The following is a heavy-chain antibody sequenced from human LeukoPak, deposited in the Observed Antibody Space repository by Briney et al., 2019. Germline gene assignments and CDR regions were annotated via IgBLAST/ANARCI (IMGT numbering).Heavy chain of an antibody. J-gene: IGHJ6*03. Sequence: GGSLRLSCAASGFTFSSYSMNWVRQAPGKGLEWVSSISSSSSYIYYADSVKGRFTISRDNSKNTLYLQMNSLRAEDTAVYYCAKDGHEGRGWYVYYYYYYYMDVWGKGTTVTISS. V-gene: IGHV3-21*04. CDR3: AKDGHEGRGWYVYYYYYYYMDV. D-gene: IGHD6-19*01. CDR1: GFTFSSYS. CDR2: ISSSSSYI.